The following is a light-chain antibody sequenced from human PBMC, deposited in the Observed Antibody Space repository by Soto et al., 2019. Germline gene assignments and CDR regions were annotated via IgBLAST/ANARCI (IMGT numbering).Light chain of an antibody. Sequence: EFVLTQSPATLSLSPGERATLSCRASHSVTTYLAWYQQKPGQAPRLLIYVTSNRATGIPDRFSGCGSGTDFTLTISRQEPDDVVVYCWQHYGNSSTFGEGTRVEMK. CDR3: QHYGNSST. V-gene: IGKV3-20*01. J-gene: IGKJ5*01. CDR1: HSVTTY. CDR2: VTS.